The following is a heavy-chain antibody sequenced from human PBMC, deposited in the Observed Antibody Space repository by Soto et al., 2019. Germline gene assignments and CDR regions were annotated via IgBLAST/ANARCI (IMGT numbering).Heavy chain of an antibody. J-gene: IGHJ4*02. V-gene: IGHV3-74*01. CDR2: INSGGSST. D-gene: IGHD3-3*01. CDR3: ARGDVLRPEPFDY. Sequence: EVQLVESGGGLVQPGGSLRLSCAASGFTFSSYWMHWVRQAPGKGLVWVSRINSGGSSTSYADSVKGRFTISRDNAKNTLYLQMNSLRAEDTALYYCARGDVLRPEPFDYWGQGTLVTVSS. CDR1: GFTFSSYW.